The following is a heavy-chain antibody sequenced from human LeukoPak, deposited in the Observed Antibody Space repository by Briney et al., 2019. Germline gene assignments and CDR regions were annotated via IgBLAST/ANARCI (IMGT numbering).Heavy chain of an antibody. Sequence: GASVKVSCKASGYTFTGYYMHWVRQAPGQGLEWMGWINPNSGGTNYAQKFQGRVTMTRDTSIGTAYMELSRLRSDDTAVYYCARDRPSITIFGVVIIPPTDWFDPWGQGTLVTVSS. V-gene: IGHV1-2*02. CDR3: ARDRPSITIFGVVIIPPTDWFDP. CDR2: INPNSGGT. D-gene: IGHD3-3*01. CDR1: GYTFTGYY. J-gene: IGHJ5*02.